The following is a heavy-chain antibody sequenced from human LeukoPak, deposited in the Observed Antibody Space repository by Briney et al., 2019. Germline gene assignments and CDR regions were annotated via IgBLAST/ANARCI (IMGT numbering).Heavy chain of an antibody. CDR2: IYPGDSDT. D-gene: IGHD3-10*01. Sequence: GESLKISCKGSGYSFTSYWIGWVRQMPGKGLEWMGIIYPGDSDTRYSPSFQGQVTISADKSISTAYLQWSSLKASDTAMYYCARLAEYYYGSGSYSEFDPWGQGTLVTVSS. J-gene: IGHJ5*02. V-gene: IGHV5-51*01. CDR1: GYSFTSYW. CDR3: ARLAEYYYGSGSYSEFDP.